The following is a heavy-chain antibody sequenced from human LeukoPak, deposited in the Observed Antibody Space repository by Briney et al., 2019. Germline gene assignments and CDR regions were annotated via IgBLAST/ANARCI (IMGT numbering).Heavy chain of an antibody. Sequence: GGSLRLSCVASGFTFPTYAMMWVRQAPGKGLEWVSAISGSGGSTYYADSVKGRFTISRDNSKNTLYLQMNSLRAEDTAVYYCATEWLGTSWGQGTLVTVSS. CDR2: ISGSGGST. D-gene: IGHD3-22*01. J-gene: IGHJ4*02. CDR3: ATEWLGTS. V-gene: IGHV3-23*01. CDR1: GFTFPTYA.